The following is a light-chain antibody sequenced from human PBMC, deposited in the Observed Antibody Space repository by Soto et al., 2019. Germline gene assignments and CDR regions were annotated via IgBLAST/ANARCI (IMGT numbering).Light chain of an antibody. CDR2: GAS. V-gene: IGKV1-39*01. CDR1: QSISRY. CDR3: QQSDSIPKT. J-gene: IGKJ1*01. Sequence: DIQMTQSPSSLSASVGDRVTITCRASQSISRYLNWYQHKSGKAPKLLIYGASTLQSGVPSRFSGSGSGTDFTLTINSLQPEDFATYYCQQSDSIPKTFGQGTKVEIK.